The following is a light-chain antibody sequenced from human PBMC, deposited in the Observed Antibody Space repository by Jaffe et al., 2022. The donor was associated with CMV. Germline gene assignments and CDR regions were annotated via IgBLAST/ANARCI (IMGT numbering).Light chain of an antibody. J-gene: IGLJ2*01. CDR3: QAWDSSTVL. CDR2: QDT. Sequence: SYELTQSPSVSVSPGQTASITCSGDKLGDKYACWYQQKPGQSPVLVIYQDTKRPSGIPERFSGSSSGNTATLTISGTHAMDEADYYCQAWDSSTVLFGGGTKLTVL. CDR1: KLGDKY. V-gene: IGLV3-1*01.